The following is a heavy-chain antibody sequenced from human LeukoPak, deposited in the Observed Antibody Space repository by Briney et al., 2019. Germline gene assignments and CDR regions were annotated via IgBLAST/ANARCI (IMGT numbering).Heavy chain of an antibody. Sequence: ASVKVSCKASGYTFTSYGISWVRQAPGQGLDWMGWISAYNGNTNYAQKLQGRVTMTTDTSTSTAYMELRSLRSDDTAVYYCARTLYYYGSGSYYFDYWGQGTLVTVSS. V-gene: IGHV1-18*01. CDR3: ARTLYYYGSGSYYFDY. D-gene: IGHD3-10*01. J-gene: IGHJ4*02. CDR2: ISAYNGNT. CDR1: GYTFTSYG.